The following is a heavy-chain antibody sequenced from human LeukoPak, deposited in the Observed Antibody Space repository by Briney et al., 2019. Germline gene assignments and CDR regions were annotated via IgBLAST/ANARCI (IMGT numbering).Heavy chain of an antibody. CDR1: GFTFSTSW. CDR2: IKQDGSEK. V-gene: IGHV3-7*01. Sequence: GGSLRLSCAASGFTFSTSWMHWVRQAPGKGLEWVANIKQDGSEKYYVDSVKGRFTISRDNARNSLYLQMNSLRAEDSAVYYCARDMARWESTWGQGTLVTVSS. J-gene: IGHJ4*02. D-gene: IGHD5-24*01. CDR3: ARDMARWEST.